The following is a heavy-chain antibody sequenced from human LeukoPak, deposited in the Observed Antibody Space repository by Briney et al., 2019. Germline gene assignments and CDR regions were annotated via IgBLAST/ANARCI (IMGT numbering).Heavy chain of an antibody. V-gene: IGHV3-23*01. Sequence: GGTLRLSCAASGFTFSSYGMSWVRQAPGKGLEWVSAISGSGGSTYYADSVKGRFTISRDNAKSSLYLQMNSLRAEDTAVYYCARVGGAYYGSGSYYSAYWGQGTLVTVSS. CDR1: GFTFSSYG. CDR2: ISGSGGST. J-gene: IGHJ4*02. D-gene: IGHD3-10*01. CDR3: ARVGGAYYGSGSYYSAY.